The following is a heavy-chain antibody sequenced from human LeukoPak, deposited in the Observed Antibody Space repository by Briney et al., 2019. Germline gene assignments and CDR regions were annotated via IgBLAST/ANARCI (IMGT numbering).Heavy chain of an antibody. D-gene: IGHD5-18*01. CDR1: GFTFSSYW. V-gene: IGHV3-7*01. CDR2: IKQDGSEK. CDR3: ARGGYSYGYLYYYGMDV. J-gene: IGHJ6*02. Sequence: PGGSLRLSCAASGFTFSSYWMSWVRQAPGKGLEWVANIKQDGSEKYYVDSVKGRFTISRDNAKNSLYLQMNSLRAEDTAVYYCARGGYSYGYLYYYGMDVWGQGTTVTVSS.